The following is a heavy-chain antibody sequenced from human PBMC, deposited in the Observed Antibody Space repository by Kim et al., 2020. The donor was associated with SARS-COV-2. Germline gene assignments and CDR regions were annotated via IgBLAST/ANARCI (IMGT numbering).Heavy chain of an antibody. V-gene: IGHV3-23*01. CDR1: GFTFSSYA. J-gene: IGHJ4*02. CDR2: ISGSGGST. CDR3: AKVRFGELLSMSFFDY. D-gene: IGHD3-10*01. Sequence: GGSLRLSCAASGFTFSSYAMSWVRQAPGKGLEWVSAISGSGGSTYYADSVKGRFTISRDNSKNTLYLQMNSLRAEDTAVYYCAKVRFGELLSMSFFDYWGQGTLVTVSS.